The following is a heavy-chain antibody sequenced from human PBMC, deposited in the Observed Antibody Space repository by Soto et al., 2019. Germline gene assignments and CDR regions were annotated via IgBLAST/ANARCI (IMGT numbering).Heavy chain of an antibody. J-gene: IGHJ6*02. CDR3: AGGRIVVVGSRAYYGMDV. V-gene: IGHV1-69*01. D-gene: IGHD3-22*01. Sequence: QVHLLLPSGAEVKKPGSSVKVSCKASGGTPSNSAISWVRQAPGQGLEWMGGIIPVFGLVKYAQNFQGRVTITADESTNTEYMELSSLRPEDTAVYYCAGGRIVVVGSRAYYGMDVWGQGTTVTVSS. CDR1: GGTPSNSA. CDR2: IIPVFGLV.